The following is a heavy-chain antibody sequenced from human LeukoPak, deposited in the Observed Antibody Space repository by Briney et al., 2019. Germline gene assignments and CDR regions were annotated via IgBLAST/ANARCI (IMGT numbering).Heavy chain of an antibody. CDR2: IYYSGST. D-gene: IGHD6-13*01. V-gene: IGHV4-59*01. CDR1: GGSISSYY. Sequence: SETLSLTCTVSGGSISSYYWSWIRQPPGKGLEWIGYIYYSGSTNYNPSLKSRVTISVDTSKNQFSLKLSSVTAADTAVYYCARASGYSSSWDKPRKFDYWGQGTLVTVSS. CDR3: ARASGYSSSWDKPRKFDY. J-gene: IGHJ4*02.